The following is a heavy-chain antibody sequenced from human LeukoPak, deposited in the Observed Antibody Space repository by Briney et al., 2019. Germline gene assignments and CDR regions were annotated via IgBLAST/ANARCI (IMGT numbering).Heavy chain of an antibody. Sequence: GGSLRLSCAASGFTFSLSWMHWVRQAPGKGLEWVSSINYDARSRTYADSVKGRLTISRDNAGNTLFLQMNSLRVEASAIYSCVRGAGPGTPFDWGQGILVTVSS. CDR3: VRGAGPGTPFD. D-gene: IGHD1-1*01. V-gene: IGHV3-74*01. CDR1: GFTFSLSW. J-gene: IGHJ1*01. CDR2: INYDARSR.